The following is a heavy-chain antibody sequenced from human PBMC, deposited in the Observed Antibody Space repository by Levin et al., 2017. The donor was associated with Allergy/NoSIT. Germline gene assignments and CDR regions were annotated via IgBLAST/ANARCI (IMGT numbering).Heavy chain of an antibody. Sequence: LSLTCTVSGGSISSYSWSWIRQPPGKGLEWIGYLFDSGTTDYNPSLKSRVTISVEKSKNQLSLKVTSVTAADTAVYYCARLDLGGVFDYWGQGSLVTVSS. CDR1: GGSISSYS. D-gene: IGHD4-23*01. J-gene: IGHJ4*02. CDR3: ARLDLGGVFDY. V-gene: IGHV4-59*01. CDR2: LFDSGTT.